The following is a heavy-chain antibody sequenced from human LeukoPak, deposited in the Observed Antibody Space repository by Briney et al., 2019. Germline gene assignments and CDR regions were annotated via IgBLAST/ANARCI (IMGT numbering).Heavy chain of an antibody. CDR3: AKQCGGDCYGYYFDY. CDR1: GLTFASNA. Sequence: QTGGPLDSSFQAPGLTFASNALSWVAKAPGKGLNWASAISGSGGSTYYADSVKGRFTISRDNSKNTLYLQMNSLRAEDTAVYYCAKQCGGDCYGYYFDYWGQGTLVTVSS. J-gene: IGHJ4*02. CDR2: ISGSGGST. D-gene: IGHD2-21*02. V-gene: IGHV3-23*01.